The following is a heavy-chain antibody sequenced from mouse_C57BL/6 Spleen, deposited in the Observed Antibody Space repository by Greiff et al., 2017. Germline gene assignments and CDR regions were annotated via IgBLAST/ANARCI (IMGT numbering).Heavy chain of an antibody. V-gene: IGHV5-6*01. Sequence: EVHLVESGGDLVKPGGSLKLSCAASGFTFSSYGMSWVRQTPDKRLEWVATISSGGSYTYYPDSVKGRFTISRDNAKNTLYLQMSSLKSEDTAMYYCARRGTGTRYFDVWGTGTTVTVSS. D-gene: IGHD4-1*01. CDR3: ARRGTGTRYFDV. J-gene: IGHJ1*03. CDR1: GFTFSSYG. CDR2: ISSGGSYT.